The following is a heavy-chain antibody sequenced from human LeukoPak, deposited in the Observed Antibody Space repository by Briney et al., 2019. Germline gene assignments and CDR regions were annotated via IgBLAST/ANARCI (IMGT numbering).Heavy chain of an antibody. CDR3: AKDIKSGDTSGSPDY. CDR2: ISGDGGST. V-gene: IGHV3-43*02. D-gene: IGHD3-10*01. CDR1: GFTFDDYA. Sequence: GGSLRLSCAASGFTFDDYAMHWVRQAPGKGLEWVSLISGDGGSTYYADSVKGRFTISRDNSKNSLYLQMNSLRTEDTALYYCAKDIKSGDTSGSPDYWGQGTLVTVFS. J-gene: IGHJ4*02.